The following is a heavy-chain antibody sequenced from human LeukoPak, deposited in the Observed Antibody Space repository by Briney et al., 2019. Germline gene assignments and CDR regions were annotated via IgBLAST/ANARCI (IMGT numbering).Heavy chain of an antibody. CDR1: GFTFSRYC. CDR2: IKEDGSEN. CDR3: ARQRYSDY. V-gene: IGHV3-7*01. D-gene: IGHD1-1*01. J-gene: IGHJ4*02. Sequence: GGSLRLSCAASGFTFSRYCMTWVRQAPGKGLEWVANIKEDGSENSYVESVKGRFTISRDNAKNSLYLQLNSLRAEDTAVYFCARQRYSDYWGQGTLVTVSS.